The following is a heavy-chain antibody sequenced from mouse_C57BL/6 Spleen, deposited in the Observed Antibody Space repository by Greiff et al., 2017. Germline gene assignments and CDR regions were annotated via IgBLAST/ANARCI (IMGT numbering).Heavy chain of an antibody. V-gene: IGHV1-64*01. J-gene: IGHJ4*01. Sequence: VQLQQSGAELVKPGASVKLSCKASGYTFTSYWMHWVKQRPGQGLEWIGMIHPNSGSTNYNEKFKSKATLTVDKSSSTAYMQLSSLTSEDSAVYYCARGYGYDGAMDYWGQRTSVTVSS. CDR2: IHPNSGST. CDR3: ARGYGYDGAMDY. D-gene: IGHD2-2*01. CDR1: GYTFTSYW.